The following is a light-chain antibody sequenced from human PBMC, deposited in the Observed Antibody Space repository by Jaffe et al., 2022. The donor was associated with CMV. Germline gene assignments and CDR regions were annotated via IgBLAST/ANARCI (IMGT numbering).Light chain of an antibody. CDR2: AAS. J-gene: IGKJ2*01. Sequence: DIQMTQSPSSLSASVGDRVSITCRTSQSISTYLNWYQQKPGKAPNLLIYAASTLQSGVPSRFSGTGSGTDFTLTISSLQFEDSATYYCQQSYTSPYTFGQGTKLEIK. V-gene: IGKV1-39*01. CDR1: QSISTY. CDR3: QQSYTSPYT.